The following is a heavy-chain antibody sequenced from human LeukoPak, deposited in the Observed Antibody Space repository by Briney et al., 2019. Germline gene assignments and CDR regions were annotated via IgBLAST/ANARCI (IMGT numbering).Heavy chain of an antibody. D-gene: IGHD2-2*02. J-gene: IGHJ4*02. CDR1: GGSISSSSYY. Sequence: SETLSLTYTVSGGSISSSSYYWGWIRQPPGKGLEWTGSIYYSGSTYYNPSLKSRVTISVDTSKNQFSLKLSSVTAADTAVYYCARLDGYCSSTSCYNFDYWGQGTLVTVSS. CDR2: IYYSGST. V-gene: IGHV4-39*01. CDR3: ARLDGYCSSTSCYNFDY.